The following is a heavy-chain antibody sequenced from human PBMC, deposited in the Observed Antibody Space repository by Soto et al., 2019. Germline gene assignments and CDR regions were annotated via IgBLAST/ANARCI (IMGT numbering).Heavy chain of an antibody. D-gene: IGHD6-6*01. Sequence: EVQLLESGGGLVQPGGSLRLSCAASGFTFSSYAMSWVRQAPGKGLEWVSAISGSGGSTYYADSVKGRFTISRDNSQNTLCLQMNSLRAEDTAVYYCAKAGVAARPRTSYWYFDLWGRGTLVTVSS. V-gene: IGHV3-23*01. J-gene: IGHJ2*01. CDR2: ISGSGGST. CDR3: AKAGVAARPRTSYWYFDL. CDR1: GFTFSSYA.